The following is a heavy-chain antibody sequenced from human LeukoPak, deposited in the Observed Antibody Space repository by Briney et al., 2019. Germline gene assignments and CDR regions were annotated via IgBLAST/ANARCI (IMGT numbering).Heavy chain of an antibody. Sequence: PGGTLRLSCAASGFTFSTYGMSWVRQAPGKGLEWVSAISSSGDSTYYTDSVKGRFTIPRDNSKNTLYLQMNSLRAEDTAVYYCARPPQGGGAFDYWGQGTLVTVSS. CDR3: ARPPQGGGAFDY. CDR1: GFTFSTYG. J-gene: IGHJ4*02. CDR2: ISSSGDST. D-gene: IGHD2-21*01. V-gene: IGHV3-23*01.